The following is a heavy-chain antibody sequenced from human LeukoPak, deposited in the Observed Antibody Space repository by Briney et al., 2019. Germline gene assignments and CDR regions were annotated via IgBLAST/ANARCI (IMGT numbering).Heavy chain of an antibody. V-gene: IGHV4-34*01. J-gene: IGHJ5*02. Sequence: SETLSLTCAVYGGSFSGYYWSWIRQPPGKGLEWIGEINHSGSTNYNPSLKSRVTISVDTSKNQFSLKLSSVTDADTAVYYCARGGGAQFDPWGQGTLVTVSS. CDR3: ARGGGAQFDP. CDR1: GGSFSGYY. D-gene: IGHD4-23*01. CDR2: INHSGST.